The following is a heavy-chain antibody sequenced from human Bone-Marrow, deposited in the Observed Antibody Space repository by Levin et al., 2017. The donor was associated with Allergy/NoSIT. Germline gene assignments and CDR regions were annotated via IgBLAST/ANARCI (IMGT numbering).Heavy chain of an antibody. CDR3: ARASYDSSGYYYSGPPPNYYYYYGMDV. CDR1: GGTFSSYA. Sequence: KISCKASGGTFSSYAISWVRQAPGQGLEWMGGIIPIFGTANYAQKFQGRVTITADESTSTAYMELSSLRSEDTAVYYCARASYDSSGYYYSGPPPNYYYYYGMDVWGQGTTVTVSS. V-gene: IGHV1-69*01. D-gene: IGHD3-22*01. CDR2: IIPIFGTA. J-gene: IGHJ6*02.